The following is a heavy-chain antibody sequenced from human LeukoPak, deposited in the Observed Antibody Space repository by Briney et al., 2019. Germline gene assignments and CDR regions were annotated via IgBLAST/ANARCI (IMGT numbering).Heavy chain of an antibody. CDR2: ISGSGGST. J-gene: IGHJ2*01. D-gene: IGHD4-17*01. CDR3: AKDDPDYGTDWYFDL. Sequence: GGSLRLSCAACGFTFSSYAMSLVRQAPGKGLEWVSAISGSGGSTYYADSVKGRFTISRDNSKNTLYLQMNSLRAEDTAVYYCAKDDPDYGTDWYFDLWGRGTLVTVSS. CDR1: GFTFSSYA. V-gene: IGHV3-23*01.